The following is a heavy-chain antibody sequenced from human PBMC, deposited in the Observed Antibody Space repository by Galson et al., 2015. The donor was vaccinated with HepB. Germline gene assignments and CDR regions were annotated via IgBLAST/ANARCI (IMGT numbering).Heavy chain of an antibody. J-gene: IGHJ3*02. D-gene: IGHD3-16*01. V-gene: IGHV1-46*01. CDR3: ARGGRSGDDAFDM. Sequence: SVKVSCKASGYTFTSYYMHWVRQAPGRGLEWMGIINPSGGSTSYPQKFQGRVIQTRDTSTSTIYMELSSLRSEDTAVYYGARGGRSGDDAFDMWGQGTMVTVSS. CDR1: GYTFTSYY. CDR2: INPSGGST.